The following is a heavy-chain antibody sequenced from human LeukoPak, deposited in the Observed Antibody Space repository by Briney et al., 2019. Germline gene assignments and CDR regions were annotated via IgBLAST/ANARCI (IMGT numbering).Heavy chain of an antibody. CDR1: GFTVSTNY. V-gene: IGHV3-53*01. CDR2: IYSGGST. J-gene: IGHJ3*02. D-gene: IGHD4-23*01. CDR3: ARDSGGEAFDI. Sequence: GGSLRLSCAASGFTVSTNYMSWVRQAPGKGLEWVSVIYSGGSTYYADSVKGRFTISRDNAKNSLYLQMNSLRAEDTAVYYCARDSGGEAFDIWGQGTMVTVSS.